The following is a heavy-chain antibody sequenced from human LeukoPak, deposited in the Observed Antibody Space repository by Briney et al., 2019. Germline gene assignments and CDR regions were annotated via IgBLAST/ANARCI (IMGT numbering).Heavy chain of an antibody. D-gene: IGHD3-22*01. CDR1: GFTFSTYS. CDR3: ARETVTYEFDF. Sequence: GGSLRLSCAASGFTFSTYSMNWIRQAPGKGLEWVSSMTSSRDYISYADSVKGRFTISRDNAQNSLYLQMNSLRAEDTAVYYCARETVTYEFDFWGQGTLVTVSS. CDR2: MTSSRDYI. V-gene: IGHV3-21*01. J-gene: IGHJ4*02.